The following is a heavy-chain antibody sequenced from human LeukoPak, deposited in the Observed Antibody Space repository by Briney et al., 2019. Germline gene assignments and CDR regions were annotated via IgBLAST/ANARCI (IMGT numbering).Heavy chain of an antibody. CDR1: GYTFTSYY. D-gene: IGHD3-22*01. CDR3: ARVIGDSSGYYYVSDY. Sequence: GASVKVSCKASGYTFTSYYMHWVRQAPGQGLEWMGIINPSGGSTGYAQKFQGRVTMTRDTSTSTVYMELSSLRSEDTAVYYCARVIGDSSGYYYVSDYWGQGTLVTVSS. J-gene: IGHJ4*02. CDR2: INPSGGST. V-gene: IGHV1-46*01.